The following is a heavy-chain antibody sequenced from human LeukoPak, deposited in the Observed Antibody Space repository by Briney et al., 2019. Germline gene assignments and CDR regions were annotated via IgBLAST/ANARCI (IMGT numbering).Heavy chain of an antibody. V-gene: IGHV3-48*02. CDR2: ISSSATTI. J-gene: IGHJ6*02. CDR3: AREREVPGYFYYALDV. CDR1: GFTFSSYA. D-gene: IGHD1-26*01. Sequence: PGGSLRLSCAASGFTFSSYAMSWVRQAPGKGLEWLSYISSSATTIYYADSVKGRLTISRDNAKNSLYLQLNSLGDSDTAVYYCAREREVPGYFYYALDVWGQGTTVTVSS.